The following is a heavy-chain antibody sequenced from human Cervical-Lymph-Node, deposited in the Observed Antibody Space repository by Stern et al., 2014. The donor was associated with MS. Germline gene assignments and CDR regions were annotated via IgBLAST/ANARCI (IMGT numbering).Heavy chain of an antibody. J-gene: IGHJ5*02. D-gene: IGHD6-13*01. CDR2: IFPVLGPL. V-gene: IGHV1-69*01. CDR3: ALSSETSDRWYSLGYDL. Sequence: VQLVESGAEVTKPGSSVKVSCKASGGTFSKVPSSWVRQAPGQGLEWMGGIFPVLGPLTYAQDSRGRATIIADVSTSTVYMELSSLRSDDTAVYYCALSSETSDRWYSLGYDLWGQGTLVTVSS. CDR1: GGTFSKVP.